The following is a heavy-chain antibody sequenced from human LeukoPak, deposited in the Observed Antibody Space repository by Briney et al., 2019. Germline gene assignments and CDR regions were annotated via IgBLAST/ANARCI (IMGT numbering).Heavy chain of an antibody. V-gene: IGHV5-51*01. D-gene: IGHD6-13*01. J-gene: IGHJ4*02. Sequence: GGSLQISCKGSGSRFTSYWIGWVRQMPGKGLEWMGIIYPGDSDTRYSPSFQGQVTISADKSISTAYLQWSSLKASDTAMYYCASHEGSSWYYFDYWGQGTLVTVSS. CDR1: GSRFTSYW. CDR2: IYPGDSDT. CDR3: ASHEGSSWYYFDY.